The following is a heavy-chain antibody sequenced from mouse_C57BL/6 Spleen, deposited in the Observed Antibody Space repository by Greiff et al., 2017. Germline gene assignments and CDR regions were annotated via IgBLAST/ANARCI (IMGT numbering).Heavy chain of an antibody. CDR2: ILPGSGST. CDR3: ARRGFDYYGRNWYFDV. V-gene: IGHV1-9*01. J-gene: IGHJ1*03. D-gene: IGHD1-1*01. Sequence: QVQLQQSGAELMKPGASVKLSCKATGYTFTGYWIEWVKQRPGHGLEWIGEILPGSGSTNYNEKFKGKATFTADTSSNTAYMQLSSLTTEDSAIYYCARRGFDYYGRNWYFDVWGTGTTVTVSS. CDR1: GYTFTGYW.